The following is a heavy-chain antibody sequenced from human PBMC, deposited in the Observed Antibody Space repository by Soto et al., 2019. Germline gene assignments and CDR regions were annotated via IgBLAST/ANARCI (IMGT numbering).Heavy chain of an antibody. J-gene: IGHJ6*02. CDR1: GFTFNYYY. Sequence: GGSLRLSCAASGFTFNYYYMTWIRQSPGKGLEWVSYISSNGGTIYYADSVKGRFTISRDNAKSSLYLQMSSLRADDTAVYYCARGGITTFGYYYYGMDVWGQGTTVTVSS. CDR2: ISSNGGTI. CDR3: ARGGITTFGYYYYGMDV. D-gene: IGHD3-3*01. V-gene: IGHV3-11*01.